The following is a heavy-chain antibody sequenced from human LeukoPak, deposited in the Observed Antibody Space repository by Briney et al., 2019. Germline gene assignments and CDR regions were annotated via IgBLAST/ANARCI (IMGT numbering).Heavy chain of an antibody. Sequence: GASVKVSCKASGYTFTSYGISWVRQAPGRGLEWMGWISAYNGNTNYAQKLQGRVTMTTDTSTSTAYMELRSLRSDDTAVYYCARDGGPRDIVVVPAASASGYFDLWGRGTLVTVSS. CDR1: GYTFTSYG. D-gene: IGHD2-2*01. CDR2: ISAYNGNT. J-gene: IGHJ2*01. V-gene: IGHV1-18*01. CDR3: ARDGGPRDIVVVPAASASGYFDL.